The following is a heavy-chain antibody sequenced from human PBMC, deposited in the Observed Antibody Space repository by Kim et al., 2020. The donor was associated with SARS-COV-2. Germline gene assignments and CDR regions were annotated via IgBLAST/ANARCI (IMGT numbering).Heavy chain of an antibody. Sequence: ASVKVSCKASGYTFTSYAMNWVRQAPGQGLEWMGWINTNTGNPTYAQGFTGRFVFSLDTSVSTAYLQISSLKAEDTAVYYCARERVPGGDFDWLLYLGDGGGTGDYYYGMDVWGQGTTVTVSS. CDR1: GYTFTSYA. CDR2: INTNTGNP. CDR3: ARERVPGGDFDWLLYLGDGGGTGDYYYGMDV. D-gene: IGHD3-9*01. V-gene: IGHV7-4-1*02. J-gene: IGHJ6*02.